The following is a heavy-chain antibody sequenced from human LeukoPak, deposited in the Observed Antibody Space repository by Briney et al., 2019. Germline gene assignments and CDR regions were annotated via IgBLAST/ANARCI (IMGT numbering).Heavy chain of an antibody. Sequence: GGSLRLSCAASGFTFSSYGMHWVRQAPGKGLEWVAFIRYDGSNKYYADSVKGRFTISRDNAKNSLYLQMNSLRAEDTATYYCARPVDSANGMDVWGQGTTVTVSS. V-gene: IGHV3-30*02. D-gene: IGHD1-26*01. CDR3: ARPVDSANGMDV. CDR2: IRYDGSNK. J-gene: IGHJ6*02. CDR1: GFTFSSYG.